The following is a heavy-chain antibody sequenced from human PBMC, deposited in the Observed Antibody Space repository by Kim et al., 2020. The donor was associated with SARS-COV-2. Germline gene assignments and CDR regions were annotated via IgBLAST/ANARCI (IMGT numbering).Heavy chain of an antibody. D-gene: IGHD2-2*01. J-gene: IGHJ6*02. V-gene: IGHV1-3*01. CDR3: ARDDTYQLLSNYYYTGMDV. CDR2: INAGHGDI. CDR1: GYTFTNYA. Sequence: ASVKVSCKASGYTFTNYAMHWVRQAPGQSLEWMGWINAGHGDIKYSQKFHDRVTITRDTSASTAYMELSSLISEDTAIYYCARDDTYQLLSNYYYTGMDVWGQGTTVTVTS.